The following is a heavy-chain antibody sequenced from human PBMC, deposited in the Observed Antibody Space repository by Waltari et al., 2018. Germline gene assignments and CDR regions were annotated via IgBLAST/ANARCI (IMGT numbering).Heavy chain of an antibody. CDR2: IWFGGGNT. Sequence: QVQLVESGGGVVQPGMSLRLSCAASGFSLSNFGMHLVRQAPGKGLEWVALIWFGGGNTYYADSVRGRFTISRDNSKNTLYLDINSLRVDDTAIYYCAKDAFGNTYLDYWGQGTLVTVSS. CDR3: AKDAFGNTYLDY. D-gene: IGHD3-10*01. CDR1: GFSLSNFG. V-gene: IGHV3-33*06. J-gene: IGHJ4*02.